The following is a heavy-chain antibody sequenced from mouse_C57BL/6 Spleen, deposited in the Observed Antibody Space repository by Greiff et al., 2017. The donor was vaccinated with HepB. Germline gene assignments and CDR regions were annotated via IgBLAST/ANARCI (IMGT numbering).Heavy chain of an antibody. J-gene: IGHJ1*03. CDR3: AKDYGSSYGYFDV. CDR1: GYTFTSYW. Sequence: QVQLQQSGAELAKPGASVKLSCKASGYTFTSYWMHWVKQRPGQGLEWIGYINPSSGYTKYNQKFKDKATLTADKSSSTAYMQLSSLTYGDSAVDYCAKDYGSSYGYFDVWGTGTTVTVSS. CDR2: INPSSGYT. D-gene: IGHD1-1*01. V-gene: IGHV1-7*01.